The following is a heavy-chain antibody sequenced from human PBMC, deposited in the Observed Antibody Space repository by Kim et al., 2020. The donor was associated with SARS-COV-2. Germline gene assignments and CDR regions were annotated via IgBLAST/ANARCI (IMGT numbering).Heavy chain of an antibody. V-gene: IGHV4-30-2*05. CDR3: AGGNQDHDAFDI. D-gene: IGHD2-15*01. J-gene: IGHJ3*02. Sequence: YYNPSLKSRVTISVDASKNQFSLKLSSVTAADTAVYYCAGGNQDHDAFDIWGQGTMVTVSS.